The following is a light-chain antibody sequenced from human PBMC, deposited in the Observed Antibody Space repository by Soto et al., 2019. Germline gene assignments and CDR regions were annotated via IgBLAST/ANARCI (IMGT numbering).Light chain of an antibody. V-gene: IGLV2-14*01. CDR2: DVS. J-gene: IGLJ2*01. CDR3: SSYTNTATLV. CDR1: SGDVGGYNY. Sequence: QSVLTQPASVSGSPGQSITISCTGTSGDVGGYNYVSWYQQHPGKAPKLIIYDVSSRPSGVSNRFSGSKSGKTASLTISGLQAEDEADYYCSSYTNTATLVLGGGTKLTVL.